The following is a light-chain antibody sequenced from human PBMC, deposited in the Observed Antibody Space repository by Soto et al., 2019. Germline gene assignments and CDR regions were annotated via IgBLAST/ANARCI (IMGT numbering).Light chain of an antibody. V-gene: IGKV3-15*01. CDR3: QQYNNWPFT. CDR1: QSVSSN. Sequence: EIVMTQSLATLSVSPGERATLSCRASQSVSSNLAWYQQKPGQAPRLLIYGASTRATGIPARFSGSGSGTEFTLTISSLQSEDFAAYYCQQYNNWPFTFGPGTKVDIK. J-gene: IGKJ3*01. CDR2: GAS.